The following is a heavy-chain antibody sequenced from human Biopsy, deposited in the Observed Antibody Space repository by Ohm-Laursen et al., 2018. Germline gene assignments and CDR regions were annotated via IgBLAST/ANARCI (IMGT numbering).Heavy chain of an antibody. CDR2: KFYRGTT. V-gene: IGHV4-59*08. CDR3: ARLTRRGNIIFFDY. Sequence: SDTLSLTCTVSSGSISSYYWSWIRQPPGKTLEWIAYKFYRGTTTYNPSLKGRVIVSVDPPKSQISLKLTSVTASDTAIYYCARLTRRGNIIFFDYWGQGTLVAVSS. J-gene: IGHJ4*02. D-gene: IGHD1-26*01. CDR1: SGSISSYY.